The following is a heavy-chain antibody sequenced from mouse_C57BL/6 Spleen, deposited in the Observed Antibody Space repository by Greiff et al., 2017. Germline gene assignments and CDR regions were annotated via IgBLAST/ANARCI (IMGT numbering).Heavy chain of an antibody. D-gene: IGHD1-1*01. J-gene: IGHJ1*03. CDR3: AREVDGSSFLWYFDV. V-gene: IGHV1-26*01. Sequence: EVQLQQSGPELVKPGASVKISCKASGYTFTDYYMNWVKQSHGKSLEWIGDINPNNGGTSYNQKFKGKATLTVDKSSSTAYMELRSLTSEDSAVYYCAREVDGSSFLWYFDVWGTGTTVTVSS. CDR1: GYTFTDYY. CDR2: INPNNGGT.